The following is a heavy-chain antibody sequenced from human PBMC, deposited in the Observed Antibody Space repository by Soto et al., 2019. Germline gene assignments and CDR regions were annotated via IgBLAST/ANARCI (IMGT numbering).Heavy chain of an antibody. D-gene: IGHD1-1*01. CDR3: ARGPKLERRFDY. V-gene: IGHV1-69*06. CDR2: IVPIFGTP. J-gene: IGHJ4*02. Sequence: ASVKVSCKTSGGTFNSYAISWVRQAPGQGLEWMGEIVPIFGTPNYEQKFQGRVTITADKSTYTAYMELSSLRSEDTAVYYCARGPKLERRFDYWGQGTLVTVSS. CDR1: GGTFNSYA.